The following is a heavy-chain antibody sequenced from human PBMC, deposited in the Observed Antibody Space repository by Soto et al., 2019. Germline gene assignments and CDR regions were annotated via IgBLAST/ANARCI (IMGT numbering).Heavy chain of an antibody. CDR3: AKDKGKRYFDY. J-gene: IGHJ4*02. CDR1: GFSFTSYW. V-gene: IGHV3-30*18. CDR2: ISDDGNIK. Sequence: GGSLRLSCAASGFSFTSYWMHWVRQAPGKGLEWVALISDDGNIKYYADSVEGRFTISRDNSKDTLYLQMNSLRVEDTAVYYCAKDKGKRYFDYWGQGILVTVSS.